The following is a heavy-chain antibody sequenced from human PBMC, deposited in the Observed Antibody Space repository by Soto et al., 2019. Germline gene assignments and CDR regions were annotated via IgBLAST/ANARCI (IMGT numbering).Heavy chain of an antibody. CDR2: ISAYTGNT. CDR1: GYTFTSYG. J-gene: IGHJ4*02. CDR3: ARESSCCCNDS. Sequence: QVQLVQSGAEVKKPGASVKVSCKASGYTFTSYGISWVRQAPGQGLEWMGWISAYTGNTNYAQKLQGRVTMTTDTSTSTAYMELMRLSSDDTAVYSCARESSCCCNDSWGQGTLVTVSS. V-gene: IGHV1-18*01. D-gene: IGHD2-15*01.